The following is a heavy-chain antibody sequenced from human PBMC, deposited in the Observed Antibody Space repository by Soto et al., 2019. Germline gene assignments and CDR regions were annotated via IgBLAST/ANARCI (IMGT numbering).Heavy chain of an antibody. CDR3: AREGRGKTAGSNGLVCLGY. D-gene: IGHD2-8*01. J-gene: IGHJ4*02. CDR2: IIPIFNST. Sequence: QVQLVQSGAEVKTPGSSLKVSCKVSGSRFSNYVISWVRQAPGHGLEWLGRIIPIFNSTKYAQSFQGRVTITADKTTSIDSLELSSLRSDDTAVYYCAREGRGKTAGSNGLVCLGYWGQGTLVTVSS. V-gene: IGHV1-69*06. CDR1: GSRFSNYV.